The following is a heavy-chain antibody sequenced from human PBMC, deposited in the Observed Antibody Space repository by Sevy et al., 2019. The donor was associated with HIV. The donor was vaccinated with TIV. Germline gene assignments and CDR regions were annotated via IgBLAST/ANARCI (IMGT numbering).Heavy chain of an antibody. J-gene: IGHJ4*02. D-gene: IGHD2-15*01. CDR3: AKIPARGLRPLAAFDY. V-gene: IGHV3-23*01. CDR2: ISGSGGST. CDR1: GFTFSSYA. Sequence: GGSLRLSCAASGFTFSSYAMSWVRQAPGKGLEWVSAISGSGGSTYYADSVKGRFTISRDNSKNTLYLQMNSLRAEDTAVYYCAKIPARGLRPLAAFDYWGQGTLVTVSS.